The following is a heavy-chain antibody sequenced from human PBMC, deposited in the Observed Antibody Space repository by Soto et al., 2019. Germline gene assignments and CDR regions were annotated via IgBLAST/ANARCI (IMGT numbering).Heavy chain of an antibody. Sequence: EVQLVESVGGLVQPGGSLRLSCAASGFTFSSYSMNWVRQAPGKGLEWVSYISSSSTTKYYADSVKGRFTISRDNAKNSLYLQMNSLRAEDTAVYYCARDGCSGSNCLNWFDPWGQGTLVTVSS. CDR3: ARDGCSGSNCLNWFDP. J-gene: IGHJ5*02. D-gene: IGHD2-15*01. CDR2: ISSSSTTK. CDR1: GFTFSSYS. V-gene: IGHV3-48*01.